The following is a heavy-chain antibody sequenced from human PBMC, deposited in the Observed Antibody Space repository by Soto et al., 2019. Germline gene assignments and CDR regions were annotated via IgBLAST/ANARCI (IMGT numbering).Heavy chain of an antibody. J-gene: IGHJ4*02. D-gene: IGHD3-22*01. CDR2: VYRTGST. CDR3: ARTYDGSGPNSSSGYYVFDS. Sequence: PSETLSLTCAVSGGSISTSNWWSWVRQPPGKGLEWIGEVYRTGSTNYNPSLESRVIVSVDKSKNQFSLKLTSVTAADTAVYYCARTYDGSGPNSSSGYYVFDSWGQGTLVTVSS. CDR1: GGSISTSNW. V-gene: IGHV4-4*02.